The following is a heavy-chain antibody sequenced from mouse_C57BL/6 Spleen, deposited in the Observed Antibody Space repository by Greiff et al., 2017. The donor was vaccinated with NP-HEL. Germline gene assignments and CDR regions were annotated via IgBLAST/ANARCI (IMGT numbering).Heavy chain of an antibody. Sequence: QVQLQQPGAELVKPGASVKMSCKASGYTFTSYWITWVKQRPGQGLEWIGDIYPGSGSTNYNEKFKSKATLTVDTSSSTAYMQLSSLTSEDSAVYYCAREEDYDGYFDVWAQGPRSPSPQ. CDR3: AREEDYDGYFDV. J-gene: IGHJ1*03. CDR2: IYPGSGST. CDR1: GYTFTSYW. V-gene: IGHV1-55*01. D-gene: IGHD2-4*01.